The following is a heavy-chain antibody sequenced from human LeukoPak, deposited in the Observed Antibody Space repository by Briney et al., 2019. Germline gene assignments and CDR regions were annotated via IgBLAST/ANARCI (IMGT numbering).Heavy chain of an antibody. CDR2: INHSGST. Sequence: PSETLSLTCAVYGGSFSGYYWSWIRQPPGKGLEWIGEINHSGSTNYNPSLKSRVTISVDTSKNQFSLKLSSVTAADTAVYYCARGPFRAGNYVWGSYRPPSSLAYFDYWGQGTLVTVSS. V-gene: IGHV4-34*01. D-gene: IGHD3-16*02. CDR3: ARGPFRAGNYVWGSYRPPSSLAYFDY. J-gene: IGHJ4*02. CDR1: GGSFSGYY.